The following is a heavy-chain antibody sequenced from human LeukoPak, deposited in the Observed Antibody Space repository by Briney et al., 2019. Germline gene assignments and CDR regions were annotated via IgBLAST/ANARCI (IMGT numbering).Heavy chain of an antibody. CDR2: IYYSGSN. CDR1: GGSISSDDYY. V-gene: IGHV4-30-4*08. D-gene: IGHD2-15*01. CDR3: ASTYCSGGSCYWALEY. Sequence: SETLSLTCTVSGGSISSDDYYWSWIRQHPGKGLEWIGYIYYSGSNYYNPSLKSRVTISVDTSKNQFSLKLSSVTAADTAVYYCASTYCSGGSCYWALEYWGQGTLVTVCS. J-gene: IGHJ4*02.